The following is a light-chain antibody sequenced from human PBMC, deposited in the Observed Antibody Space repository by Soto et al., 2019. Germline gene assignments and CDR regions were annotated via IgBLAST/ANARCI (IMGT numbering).Light chain of an antibody. V-gene: IGKV3-11*01. J-gene: IGKJ5*01. CDR1: PFLSSY. CDR3: QHRTRWPPA. Sequence: EVVLTQSPATLSLAPEERSTLAFRASPFLSSYLAWYQQKPGQPPRLLIYDTSNRATGIPARFSGSGSGTDFTLTISSLEPEDFAVYYCQHRTRWPPAFGQGTRLEIK. CDR2: DTS.